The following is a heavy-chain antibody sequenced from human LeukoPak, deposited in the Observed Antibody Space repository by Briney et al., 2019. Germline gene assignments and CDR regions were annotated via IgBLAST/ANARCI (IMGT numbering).Heavy chain of an antibody. CDR1: GFTFSSYE. V-gene: IGHV3-48*03. J-gene: IGHJ6*04. CDR3: ASYPIGGSGSYYYYYYGMDV. CDR2: ISSSGSTI. D-gene: IGHD3-10*01. Sequence: PGGSLRLSCAASGFTFSSYEMNWVRQAPGNGLEWVSYISSSGSTIYYADSVKGRFTISRDNAKNSLYLQMNSLRAEDTAVYYCASYPIGGSGSYYYYYYGMDVWGKGTTVTVSP.